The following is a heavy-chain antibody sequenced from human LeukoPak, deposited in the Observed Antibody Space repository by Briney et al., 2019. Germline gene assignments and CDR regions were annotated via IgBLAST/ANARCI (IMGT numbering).Heavy chain of an antibody. CDR3: ARSNSGSYGWFDP. CDR1: GDSMSGY. Sequence: SETLFLTCTVSGDSMSGYWGWVRQAAGKGLEWIGRISTSGGTDYNPSLKSRITMSVDTSKNQFSLKLRSMTAADTAVYYCARSNSGSYGWFDPWGQGTLVTVSS. J-gene: IGHJ5*02. CDR2: ISTSGGT. V-gene: IGHV4-4*07. D-gene: IGHD1-26*01.